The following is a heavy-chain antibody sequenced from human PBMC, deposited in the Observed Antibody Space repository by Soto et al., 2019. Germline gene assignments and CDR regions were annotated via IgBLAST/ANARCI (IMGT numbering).Heavy chain of an antibody. Sequence: QVQLQESGPGLVKPSGTLSLTCTVSGGSISTYYWSWIRQPPGKGLEWIGYIYYGGSANYNPSLKSRVTISVDTAQKQFSLKLSSVTAADTAVYYCARGGHCTNGVCSALDYWGQGTLVTVSS. CDR2: IYYGGSA. J-gene: IGHJ4*02. V-gene: IGHV4-59*08. CDR1: GGSISTYY. CDR3: ARGGHCTNGVCSALDY. D-gene: IGHD2-8*01.